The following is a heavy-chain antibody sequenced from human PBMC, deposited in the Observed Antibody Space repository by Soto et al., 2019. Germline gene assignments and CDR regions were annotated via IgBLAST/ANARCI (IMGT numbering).Heavy chain of an antibody. Sequence: QVQLVQSGAEVKKPGASVKVSCKASGYTFTSYDINWVRQATGQGLEWMGWMNPNSGNTGYAQTFQGRVTMTRNTSISTDYMELSSLRSEDTAVYYCARSYRRGGYSGYHPLDYWGQGTLVTVSS. J-gene: IGHJ4*02. V-gene: IGHV1-8*01. CDR3: ARSYRRGGYSGYHPLDY. D-gene: IGHD5-12*01. CDR2: MNPNSGNT. CDR1: GYTFTSYD.